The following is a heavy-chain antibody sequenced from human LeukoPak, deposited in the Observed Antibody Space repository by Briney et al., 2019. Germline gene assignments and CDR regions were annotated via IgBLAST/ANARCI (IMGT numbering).Heavy chain of an antibody. V-gene: IGHV3-21*01. Sequence: AGGSLRLSCAASGFPFSSYSMNWVRQAPGKGLEWVSSISSSSSYIYYADSVKGRFTISRDNAKNSLYLQMNSLRAEDTAVYYCARVDHSYYDILTGYPSGFDYWGQGTLVTVSS. CDR2: ISSSSSYI. CDR1: GFPFSSYS. J-gene: IGHJ4*02. D-gene: IGHD3-9*01. CDR3: ARVDHSYYDILTGYPSGFDY.